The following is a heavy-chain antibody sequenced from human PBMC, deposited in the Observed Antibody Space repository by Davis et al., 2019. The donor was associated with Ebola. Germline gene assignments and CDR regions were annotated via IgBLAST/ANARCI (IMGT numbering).Heavy chain of an antibody. V-gene: IGHV1-18*01. CDR1: GYTFTSSG. Sequence: AASVKVSCKASGYTFTSSGISWVRQAPGQGLEWMGWISAYNGNTNYAQKLQGRVTMTTDTSTSTAYMELRSLRSDDTAVYYCARDLGDIVVVVAASGMDVWGQGTTVTVSS. CDR2: ISAYNGNT. D-gene: IGHD2-15*01. J-gene: IGHJ6*02. CDR3: ARDLGDIVVVVAASGMDV.